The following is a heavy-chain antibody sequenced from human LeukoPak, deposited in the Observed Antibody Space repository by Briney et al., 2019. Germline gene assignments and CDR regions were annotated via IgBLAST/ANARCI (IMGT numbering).Heavy chain of an antibody. Sequence: ASVTVSCKASGYTFTGYYIHWVRLAPGQGLEWMGIINPSGGGTTYAQKFQGRVTMTSDASTSTVYMELSSLRSDDTAVYYCARETDIALAASYFDYWGQGTLVTVSS. D-gene: IGHD6-13*01. CDR1: GYTFTGYY. CDR3: ARETDIALAASYFDY. V-gene: IGHV1-46*01. J-gene: IGHJ4*02. CDR2: INPSGGGT.